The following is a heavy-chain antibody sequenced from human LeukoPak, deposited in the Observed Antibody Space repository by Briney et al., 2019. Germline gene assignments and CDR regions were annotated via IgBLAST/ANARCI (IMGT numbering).Heavy chain of an antibody. CDR3: ALWSYYYYGLDV. Sequence: GGSLRLSCAASGFTFSDRDMDWVRKAPGKGLEWVGRSRNKAKSHTTEYAASVKGRFTISRDNSNNSVWLQMNSLKTEDTAVYYCALWSYYYYGLDVWGQGTTVTVSS. V-gene: IGHV3-72*01. CDR2: SRNKAKSHTT. CDR1: GFTFSDRD. D-gene: IGHD5-18*01. J-gene: IGHJ6*02.